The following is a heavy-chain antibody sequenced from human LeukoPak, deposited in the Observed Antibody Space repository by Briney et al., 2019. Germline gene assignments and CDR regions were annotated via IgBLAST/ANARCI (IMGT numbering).Heavy chain of an antibody. Sequence: SQTLSLTCAVSGDSISSGGYSWSWIRQPPGKGLEWIGNISYSGSTYYNPSLKSRVTISVDTSKNQFSLNLRSVTAADTAVYYCARFITIPGVAFDIWGQGTMVTVSS. CDR2: ISYSGST. CDR3: ARFITIPGVAFDI. V-gene: IGHV4-30-4*07. CDR1: GDSISSGGYS. D-gene: IGHD3-10*01. J-gene: IGHJ3*02.